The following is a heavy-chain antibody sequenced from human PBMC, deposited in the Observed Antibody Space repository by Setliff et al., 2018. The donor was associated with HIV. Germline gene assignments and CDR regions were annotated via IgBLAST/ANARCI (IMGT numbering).Heavy chain of an antibody. CDR2: IYISGST. J-gene: IGHJ3*02. D-gene: IGHD3-22*01. CDR3: AREDYYDSSGDAFDI. Sequence: LSLPCTVSGGSISSGSYYWSWIRQSAGKGLEWIGRIYISGSTNYNPSLKSRVTISLDTSRNQFSLKLNSVTAADTAVYYCAREDYYDSSGDAFDIWGQGTKVTV. CDR1: GGSISSGSYY. V-gene: IGHV4-61*02.